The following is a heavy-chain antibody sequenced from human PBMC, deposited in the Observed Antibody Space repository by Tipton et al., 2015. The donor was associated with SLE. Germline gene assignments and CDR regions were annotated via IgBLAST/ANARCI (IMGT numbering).Heavy chain of an antibody. Sequence: QSGPEVKMPGSSVKLSCKDSGGALSSYSLTWVRQAPGQGLEWVGRIIPIVGTANYAQKFQGRVTIIADRFSSTVYMDMSSLRSEDTAVYYCARPFRESINVAFDMWGQGTMVTVSS. CDR2: IIPIVGTA. D-gene: IGHD3-10*01. J-gene: IGHJ3*02. V-gene: IGHV1-69*08. CDR1: GGALSSYS. CDR3: ARPFRESINVAFDM.